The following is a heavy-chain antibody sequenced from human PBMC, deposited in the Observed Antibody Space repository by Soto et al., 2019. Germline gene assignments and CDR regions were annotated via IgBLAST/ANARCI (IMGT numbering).Heavy chain of an antibody. J-gene: IGHJ5*02. CDR1: GGSISSGDYY. Sequence: PSETLSLTCTVSGGSISSGDYYWSWIRQPPGKGLEWIGYIYYSGSTYYNPSLKSRVTISVDTSKNQFSLKLSSVAAADTAVYYCARARLRYCANGVCYTVSDWFDPWGQGTLVTVSS. D-gene: IGHD2-8*01. CDR3: ARARLRYCANGVCYTVSDWFDP. V-gene: IGHV4-30-4*01. CDR2: IYYSGST.